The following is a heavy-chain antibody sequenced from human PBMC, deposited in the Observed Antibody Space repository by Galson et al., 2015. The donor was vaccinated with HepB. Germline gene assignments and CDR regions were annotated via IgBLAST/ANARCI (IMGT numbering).Heavy chain of an antibody. CDR2: IFHNGDA. CDR1: GGSINSFY. J-gene: IGHJ4*02. CDR3: ARDRGYSCASFRGGLDY. V-gene: IGHV4-59*01. D-gene: IGHD5-12*01. Sequence: SETLSLTCDVSGGSINSFYWSWIRHPPGRGLEWVGYIFHNGDANYNPSLKNRVTISLDTSKNQFSLRLTSVTAADTAVYYCARDRGYSCASFRGGLDYWGQGILVTVSS.